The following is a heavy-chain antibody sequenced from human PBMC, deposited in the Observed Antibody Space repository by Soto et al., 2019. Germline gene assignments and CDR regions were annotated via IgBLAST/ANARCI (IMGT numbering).Heavy chain of an antibody. CDR3: AKSYGDTWKHYYFDY. V-gene: IGHV3-23*01. CDR1: RFTFSGYS. J-gene: IGHJ4*02. D-gene: IGHD3-3*02. Sequence: EVQLLESGGGLVQPGGSLRLSCAASRFTFSGYSMSWVRQAPGKGLEWVSGISGSGGSTYYADSEKGRFTISRDNSESTLFLQMNSLRAEDTALYYCAKSYGDTWKHYYFDYWGQGTLVTVSS. CDR2: ISGSGGST.